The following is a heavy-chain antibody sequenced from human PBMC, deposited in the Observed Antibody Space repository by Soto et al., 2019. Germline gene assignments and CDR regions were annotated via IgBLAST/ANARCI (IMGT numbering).Heavy chain of an antibody. V-gene: IGHV4-34*01. Sequence: QVQLQQWGAGLLKPSETLSLTCAVYGGSFSGYYWSWIRQPPGKGLEWIGEINHSGSTNYNPSLKSRVTISEDTSKNQFSLKLSSVTAADTAVYYCARGKRGLDYGDYAIDYWGQGTLVTVSS. J-gene: IGHJ4*02. CDR1: GGSFSGYY. CDR2: INHSGST. D-gene: IGHD4-17*01. CDR3: ARGKRGLDYGDYAIDY.